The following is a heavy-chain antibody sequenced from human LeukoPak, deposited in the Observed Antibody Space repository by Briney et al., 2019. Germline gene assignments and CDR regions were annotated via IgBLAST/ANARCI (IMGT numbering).Heavy chain of an antibody. J-gene: IGHJ6*03. Sequence: GASVKVSCKASGYTFTSYGINWVRQAPGQGLEWMGWINVYNGNTNNAQKLQGRVTMTTDTSTSTAYMELRSLRSDDTAVYFCARDSRFKYSIYYYYYMDVWVKGTTVTVSS. V-gene: IGHV1-18*01. D-gene: IGHD5-12*01. CDR3: ARDSRFKYSIYYYYYMDV. CDR1: GYTFTSYG. CDR2: INVYNGNT.